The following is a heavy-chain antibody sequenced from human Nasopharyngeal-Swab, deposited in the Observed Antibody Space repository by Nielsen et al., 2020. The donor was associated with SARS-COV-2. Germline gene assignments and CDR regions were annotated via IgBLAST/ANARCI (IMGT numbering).Heavy chain of an antibody. J-gene: IGHJ4*02. V-gene: IGHV3-7*05. CDR2: IKQDGSEK. CDR1: GFTFSTYA. CDR3: ARTRALDY. Sequence: GESLKISCAASGFTFSTYAMSWVRQAPGKGLEWVANIKQDGSEKYYVDSVKGRFTISRDNAKNSLYLQMNSLRAEDTAVYYCARTRALDYWGQGTLVTVSS.